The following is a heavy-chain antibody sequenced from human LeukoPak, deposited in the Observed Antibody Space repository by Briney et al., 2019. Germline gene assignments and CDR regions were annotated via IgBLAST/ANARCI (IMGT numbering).Heavy chain of an antibody. CDR3: AKGGVPYCSSTSCYDHYYYGMDV. CDR1: GVTFTNYA. V-gene: IGHV3-23*01. J-gene: IGHJ6*02. D-gene: IGHD2-2*01. Sequence: GGSLRLSCAASGVTFTNYAMTWVRQAPGKGLEWVSGISISGGSTDYADSVKGRFTISRDNSKNTLYLQMNSLRAEDTAVYYCAKGGVPYCSSTSCYDHYYYGMDVWGQRTTVTVSS. CDR2: ISISGGST.